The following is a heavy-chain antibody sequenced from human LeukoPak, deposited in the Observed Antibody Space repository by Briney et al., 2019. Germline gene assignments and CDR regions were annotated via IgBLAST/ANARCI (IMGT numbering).Heavy chain of an antibody. V-gene: IGHV4-34*01. J-gene: IGHJ4*02. Sequence: PSETLSLTCAVYGGSFSGYYWSWIRQPPGKGLEWIGEINHSGSTNYNPSLKSRVTISVDTSKNQFSLKLSSVTAADTAVYYCARSSMVAQYYFDYWGQGTLVTVSS. CDR2: INHSGST. CDR3: ARSSMVAQYYFDY. D-gene: IGHD3-10*01. CDR1: GGSFSGYY.